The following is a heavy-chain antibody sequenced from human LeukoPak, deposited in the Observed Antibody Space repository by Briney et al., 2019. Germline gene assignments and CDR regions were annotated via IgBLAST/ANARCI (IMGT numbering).Heavy chain of an antibody. Sequence: GESLKISCQASATKFSNYWIGWVRQMPGKGLEWKGLVYLGDSSTTYSPSFQGQVTLSADISIATAYLEWNSLKASDSAMYFCATLFSRGLHIWGQGTMVTVSS. CDR2: VYLGDSST. V-gene: IGHV5-51*01. D-gene: IGHD2-21*01. CDR3: ATLFSRGLHI. CDR1: ATKFSNYW. J-gene: IGHJ3*02.